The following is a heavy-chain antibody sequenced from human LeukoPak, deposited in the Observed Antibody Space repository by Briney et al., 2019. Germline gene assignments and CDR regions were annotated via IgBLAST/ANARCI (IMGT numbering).Heavy chain of an antibody. V-gene: IGHV3-23*01. J-gene: IGHJ4*02. Sequence: GGSLRLSWAASGFTFSSYAMSWVRQAPGKGLEWVSGISGRGGSTYYADSVEGRFTISRDNSKTTLYLQMNSLRAEDTAVYYCAKGIESSGSYYTGFDYWGQGTLVTVSS. D-gene: IGHD1-26*01. CDR1: GFTFSSYA. CDR3: AKGIESSGSYYTGFDY. CDR2: ISGRGGST.